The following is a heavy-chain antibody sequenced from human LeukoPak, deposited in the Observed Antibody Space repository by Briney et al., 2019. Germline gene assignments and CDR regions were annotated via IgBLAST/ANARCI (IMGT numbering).Heavy chain of an antibody. V-gene: IGHV3-64*01. D-gene: IGHD6-6*01. J-gene: IGHJ4*02. CDR3: ARCPIAARPRGLDY. CDR1: GFTFSSYA. CDR2: ISSNGGST. Sequence: PGGSLRLSRAASGFTFSSYAMHWVRQAPGKGLEYVSAISSNGGSTYYANSVKGRFTISRDNSKNTLYLQMGSLRAEDMAVYYCARCPIAARPRGLDYWGQGTLVTVSS.